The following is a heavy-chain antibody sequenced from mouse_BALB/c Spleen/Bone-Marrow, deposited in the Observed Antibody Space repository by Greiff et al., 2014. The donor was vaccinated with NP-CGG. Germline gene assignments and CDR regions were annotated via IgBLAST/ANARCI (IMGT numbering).Heavy chain of an antibody. D-gene: IGHD2-2*01. V-gene: IGHV5-4*02. CDR1: GFTFSDHY. CDR2: ISDGGSYT. CDR3: SRAYGYDAWFAY. J-gene: IGHJ3*01. Sequence: VQLKESGGGLVKPGGSLKLSCAVSGFTFSDHYMYWVRQTPETRLEWVATISDGGSYTYYSDSVKGRFTISRDNAKNNLYLQMNSLRSEDTSMYFCSRAYGYDAWFAYWGQGTLVTVSA.